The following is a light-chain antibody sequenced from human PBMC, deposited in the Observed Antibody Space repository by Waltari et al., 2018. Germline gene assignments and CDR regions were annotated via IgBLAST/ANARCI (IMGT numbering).Light chain of an antibody. Sequence: DIQMTQSPASLAASLGDRVTITRRPSQSVTTSLNWYQQKSGEPPKLLISAASSFQSGVPSRFSGSGSGTDFTLTITHLQPEDVATYFCQQSHSPPFTFGPGTKV. CDR2: AAS. CDR1: QSVTTS. J-gene: IGKJ3*01. V-gene: IGKV1-39*01. CDR3: QQSHSPPFT.